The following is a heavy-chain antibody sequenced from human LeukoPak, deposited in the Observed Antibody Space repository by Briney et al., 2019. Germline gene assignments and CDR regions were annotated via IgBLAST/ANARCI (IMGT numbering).Heavy chain of an antibody. D-gene: IGHD1-26*01. CDR2: IYTSGST. CDR1: GGSISSYY. CDR3: ARDRSISGSYYGDFDY. V-gene: IGHV4-4*07. J-gene: IGHJ4*02. Sequence: SETLSLTCTVSGGSISSYYWSWIRQPAGKGLQWMGRIYTSGSTNYNPSLKSRVTISVDKSKNQFSLKLSSVTAADTAVYYCARDRSISGSYYGDFDYWGQGTLVTVSS.